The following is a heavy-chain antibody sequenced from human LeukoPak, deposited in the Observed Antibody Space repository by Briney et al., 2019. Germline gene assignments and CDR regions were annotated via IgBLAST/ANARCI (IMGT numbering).Heavy chain of an antibody. V-gene: IGHV4-39*01. D-gene: IGHD1-26*01. Sequence: SETLSLTCTVSGGSISSSSYYWGWIRQPPGKGLEWIGSIYYSGGTYYNPSLKSRVTISVDTSKNQFSLKLSSVTAADTAVYYCARQRIGDVDYWGQGTLVTVSS. CDR1: GGSISSSSYY. CDR3: ARQRIGDVDY. J-gene: IGHJ4*02. CDR2: IYYSGGT.